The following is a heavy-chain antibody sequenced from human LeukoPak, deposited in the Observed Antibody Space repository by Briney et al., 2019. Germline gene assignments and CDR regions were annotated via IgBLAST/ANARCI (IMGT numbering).Heavy chain of an antibody. CDR1: GVPISSRSYY. CDR3: ARHLRFGSSALPRDVFDI. Sequence: SETLSLTCSVSGVPISSRSYYWGWIRQPPGKGLEWIGSMYFSGTSYYNPSLKSRVTISVHTPENHVSLKLTSVTATDTAIYYCARHLRFGSSALPRDVFDIWGRGTVVSVSS. V-gene: IGHV4-39*01. J-gene: IGHJ3*02. CDR2: MYFSGTS. D-gene: IGHD1-26*01.